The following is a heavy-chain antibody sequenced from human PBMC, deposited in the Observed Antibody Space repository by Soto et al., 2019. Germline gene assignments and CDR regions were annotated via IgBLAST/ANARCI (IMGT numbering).Heavy chain of an antibody. CDR2: IIPIFGTA. CDR1: GGTFSSYA. J-gene: IGHJ5*02. CDR3: AGTNAAMVTGWFDP. Sequence: QVQLVQSGAEVKKPGSSVKVSCKASGGTFSSYAISWVRQAPGQGLEWMGGIIPIFGTANYAQKFQGRVTITPDDPTSTAYTELRRLRSADTTVYYWAGTNAAMVTGWFDPWGRGTLVTVCS. V-gene: IGHV1-69*05. D-gene: IGHD5-18*01.